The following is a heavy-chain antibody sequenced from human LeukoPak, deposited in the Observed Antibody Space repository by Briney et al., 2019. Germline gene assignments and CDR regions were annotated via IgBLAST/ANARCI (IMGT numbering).Heavy chain of an antibody. CDR3: AREGPQARVPEGFDV. J-gene: IGHJ6*02. Sequence: NTSETLSLTCAVSGGSIGSYYWSWLRQPPGRALEWIGYIYFTGTTNYNPSLKSRVTISVDTSRNQFSLSLTSVTAADTAVYYCAREGPQARVPEGFDVLGQGTT. CDR1: GGSIGSYY. V-gene: IGHV4-59*01. D-gene: IGHD4/OR15-4a*01. CDR2: IYFTGTT.